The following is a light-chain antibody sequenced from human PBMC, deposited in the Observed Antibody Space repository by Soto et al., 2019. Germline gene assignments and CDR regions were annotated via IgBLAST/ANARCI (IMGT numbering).Light chain of an antibody. CDR2: AAS. J-gene: IGKJ4*01. Sequence: IQLTQSPSSLSASVGDRVTITCRASQGVSSYLAWYQQKPGKAPKLLIYAASTLQSGVPSRFSGSGSVTDFTLTISSLQPEDFATYYCQQFDSYPLTFGGGTKVEI. CDR1: QGVSSY. V-gene: IGKV1-9*01. CDR3: QQFDSYPLT.